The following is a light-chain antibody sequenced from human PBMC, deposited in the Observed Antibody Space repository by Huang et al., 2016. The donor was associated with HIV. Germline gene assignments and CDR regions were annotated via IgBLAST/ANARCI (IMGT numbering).Light chain of an antibody. V-gene: IGKV1-39*01. Sequence: DIQMTQFPTALSASVEDRVTITCWAGQAIDKYLNWYQRKSGRAPRLLIYGASKLQSGVPSRCSGRASGTHFSLTINSLQPDDSAIYYCQQSYRTPRTFGQGTNLEI. J-gene: IGKJ2*01. CDR3: QQSYRTPRT. CDR2: GAS. CDR1: QAIDKY.